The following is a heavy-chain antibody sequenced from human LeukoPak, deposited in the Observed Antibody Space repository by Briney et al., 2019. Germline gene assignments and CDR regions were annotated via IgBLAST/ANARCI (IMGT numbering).Heavy chain of an antibody. J-gene: IGHJ4*02. V-gene: IGHV4-61*08. D-gene: IGHD3-10*01. Sequence: SPTLSLTCTVSGGSISSGGYYWSWIRQPPGKGLEWIGYIYYSGSTNYNPSLKSRVTISVDTSKNQFSLKLSSVTAADTAVYYCARHGSGSYYNGDFDYWGQGTLVTVSS. CDR3: ARHGSGSYYNGDFDY. CDR1: GGSISSGGYY. CDR2: IYYSGST.